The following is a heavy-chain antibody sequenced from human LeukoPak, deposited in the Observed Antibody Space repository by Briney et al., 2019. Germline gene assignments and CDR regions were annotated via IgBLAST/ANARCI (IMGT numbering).Heavy chain of an antibody. CDR2: IYTSGST. Sequence: PSETLSLTCSVSGGSISSYYWGWIRPPAGKGLEWVGRIYTSGSTNYNPSLNSRATMSVDRSKNQFSLKLSSVPAADTAVYYCASSPIITMVRGVIQPPHYWGQGTLVTVSS. J-gene: IGHJ4*02. V-gene: IGHV4-4*07. D-gene: IGHD3-10*01. CDR1: GGSISSYY. CDR3: ASSPIITMVRGVIQPPHY.